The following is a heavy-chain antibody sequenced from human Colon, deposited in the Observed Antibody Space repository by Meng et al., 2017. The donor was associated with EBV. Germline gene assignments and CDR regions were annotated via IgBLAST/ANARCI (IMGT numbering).Heavy chain of an antibody. CDR2: IIHGGSP. V-gene: IGHV4-34*12. CDR1: GGSLSGAY. Sequence: QGQLQPWGAGPLTPSETLSLTCAVNGGSLSGAYWNWIRQPPGKGLEWIGEIIHGGSPSYNPSLKSRVTISIDTSKNQLSLMLSSVTAADTAVYYCARRPTGIDYWGQGTLVTVSS. J-gene: IGHJ4*02. CDR3: ARRPTGIDY. D-gene: IGHD2-8*02.